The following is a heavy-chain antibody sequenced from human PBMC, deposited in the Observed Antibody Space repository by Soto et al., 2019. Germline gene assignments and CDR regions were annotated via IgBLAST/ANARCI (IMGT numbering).Heavy chain of an antibody. Sequence: QVQLVQSGAEVKKPGASVKVSCKASGYTFTSYDLNWVRQATGPGLEWMGWMNPNSGNTGYAQKFQGRVTMTRNTSISTAYMELSSLRSEATAVYYRLRERTGTPRIAVWGQGTTVTFPS. J-gene: IGHJ6*02. D-gene: IGHD1-1*01. CDR2: MNPNSGNT. V-gene: IGHV1-8*01. CDR3: LRERTGTPRIAV. CDR1: GYTFTSYD.